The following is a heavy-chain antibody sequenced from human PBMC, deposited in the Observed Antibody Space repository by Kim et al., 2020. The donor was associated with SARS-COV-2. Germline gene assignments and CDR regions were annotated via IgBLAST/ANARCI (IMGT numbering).Heavy chain of an antibody. J-gene: IGHJ3*02. Sequence: GGSLRLSCAASGFTFRTYSMNWVRQAPRKGLEWLSYISSSSSTIYYADSVKGRFTISRDNAKNSLYLQMNSLRDEDTAVYYCARDGDTAMVAFDIWGQGTMVTVSS. CDR2: ISSSSSTI. CDR3: ARDGDTAMVAFDI. V-gene: IGHV3-48*02. CDR1: GFTFRTYS. D-gene: IGHD5-18*01.